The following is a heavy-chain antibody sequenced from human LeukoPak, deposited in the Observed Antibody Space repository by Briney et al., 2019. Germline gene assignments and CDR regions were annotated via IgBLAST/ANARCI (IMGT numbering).Heavy chain of an antibody. CDR2: IIPIFGIA. CDR1: GGTFSSYA. D-gene: IGHD6-13*01. Sequence: ASVKVSCKASGGTFSSYAISWVRQAPGQGLEWMGGIIPIFGIANYAQKFQGRVTITADESTSTAYMELSSLRSEDTAVYYCARGGVATRTHSSTLMDVWGQGTTVTVSS. J-gene: IGHJ6*02. CDR3: ARGGVATRTHSSTLMDV. V-gene: IGHV1-69*13.